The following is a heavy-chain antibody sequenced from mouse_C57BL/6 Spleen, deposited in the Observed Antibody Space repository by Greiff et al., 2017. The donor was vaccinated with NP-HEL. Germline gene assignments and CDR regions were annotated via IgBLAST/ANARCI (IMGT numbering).Heavy chain of an antibody. CDR3: ARSDGYGAWFAY. CDR1: GYTFTSYW. V-gene: IGHV1-64*01. J-gene: IGHJ3*01. Sequence: VQLQQPGAELVKPGASVKLSCKASGYTFTSYWMHWVKQRPGQGLEWIGMIHPNSGSTNYNEKFKSKATLTVDKSSSTAYMQLSSLTSEDSAVYYCARSDGYGAWFAYWGQGTLVTVSA. CDR2: IHPNSGST. D-gene: IGHD2-2*01.